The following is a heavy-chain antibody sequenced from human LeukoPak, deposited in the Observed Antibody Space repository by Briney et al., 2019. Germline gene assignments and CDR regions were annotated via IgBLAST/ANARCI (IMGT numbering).Heavy chain of an antibody. D-gene: IGHD4-17*01. CDR3: ARDPGDYGDFESFDY. CDR1: GFTLSSSW. CDR2: ISYDGSNK. Sequence: PGGSLRLSCAASGFTLSSSWMSWVRQAPGKGLEWVAVISYDGSNKYYADSVKGRFTISRDNSKNTLYLQMNSLRAEDTAVYYCARDPGDYGDFESFDYWGQGTLVTVSS. V-gene: IGHV3-30*03. J-gene: IGHJ4*02.